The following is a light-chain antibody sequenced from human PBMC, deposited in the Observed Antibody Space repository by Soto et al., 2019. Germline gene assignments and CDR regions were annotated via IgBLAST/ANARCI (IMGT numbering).Light chain of an antibody. J-gene: IGLJ1*01. Sequence: QSALTQPRSVSGSHGQSVTISCTGTSSDVGGYGYVSWYQQHPGKAPKLMIYDVYNRPSGVPDRFSGSKSGNTASLTISGLQADDEAVYYCCSYAGSSTFDVFGTGTKLTVL. CDR3: CSYAGSSTFDV. CDR2: DVY. CDR1: SSDVGGYGY. V-gene: IGLV2-11*01.